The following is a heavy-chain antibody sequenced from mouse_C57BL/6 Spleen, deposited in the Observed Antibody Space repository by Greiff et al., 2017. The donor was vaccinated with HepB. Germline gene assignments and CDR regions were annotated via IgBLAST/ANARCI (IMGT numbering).Heavy chain of an antibody. J-gene: IGHJ1*03. Sequence: QVQLKQSGAELVKPGASVKISCKASGYAFSSYWMNWVKQRPGKGLEWIGQIYPGDGDTNYNGKFKGKATLTADKSSSTAYMQLSSLTSEDSAVYFCARGDRGNSRYFDVWGTGTTVTVSS. CDR3: ARGDRGNSRYFDV. V-gene: IGHV1-80*01. CDR2: IYPGDGDT. D-gene: IGHD2-1*01. CDR1: GYAFSSYW.